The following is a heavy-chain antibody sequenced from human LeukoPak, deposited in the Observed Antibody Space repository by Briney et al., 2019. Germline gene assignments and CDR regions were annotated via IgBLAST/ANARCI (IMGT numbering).Heavy chain of an antibody. CDR2: IYYSGST. J-gene: IGHJ4*02. Sequence: SETLSLTCTVSGGSISSSSYYWGWIRQPPGKGLEWIGSIYYSGSTYYSPSLKSRVTISVDTSKNQFSLKLSSVTAADTAVYYCARDGSGSYYFEFDYWGQGTLVTVSS. CDR3: ARDGSGSYYFEFDY. CDR1: GGSISSSSYY. V-gene: IGHV4-39*07. D-gene: IGHD3-10*01.